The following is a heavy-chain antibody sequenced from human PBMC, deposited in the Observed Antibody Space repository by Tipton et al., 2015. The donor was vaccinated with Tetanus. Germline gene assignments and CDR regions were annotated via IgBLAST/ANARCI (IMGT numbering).Heavy chain of an antibody. Sequence: SLRLSCAASGFTFNNYAMHWVRQAPGKGLEWVAVISYDGSNKYDAESVKGRLTISRDNSNNTLYVQMDNLRAEDTAVYYCARGPYHYGDYYFDYWGRGTLVTVSS. CDR2: ISYDGSNK. CDR1: GFTFNNYA. D-gene: IGHD4-17*01. CDR3: ARGPYHYGDYYFDY. V-gene: IGHV3-30-3*01. J-gene: IGHJ4*02.